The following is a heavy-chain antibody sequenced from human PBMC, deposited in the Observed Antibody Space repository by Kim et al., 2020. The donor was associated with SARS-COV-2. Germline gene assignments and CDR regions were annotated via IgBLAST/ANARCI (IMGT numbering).Heavy chain of an antibody. CDR3: ARHQRCSSGWYVAFYYYYMDV. CDR1: GGSLSSSSYY. D-gene: IGHD6-19*01. Sequence: SETLSLTCTVSGGSLSSSSYYWGWIRQPPGKGLEWFGTAYYIWNTYYNPSIKSRVTISVDTSKNQFYLKLGCVPAADTAVYYGARHQRCSSGWYVAFYYYYMDVWGQGTTVTVSS. J-gene: IGHJ6*03. V-gene: IGHV4-39*01. CDR2: AYYIWNT.